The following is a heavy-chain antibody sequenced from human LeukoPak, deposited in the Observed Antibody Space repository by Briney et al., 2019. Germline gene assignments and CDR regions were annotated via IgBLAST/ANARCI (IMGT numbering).Heavy chain of an antibody. J-gene: IGHJ3*02. CDR1: GYSFTSYW. D-gene: IGHD2-2*01. Sequence: GESLKISCKGSGYSFTSYWIGWVRQMPGKGLEWMGIIYPGDSDTRYSPSFQGQATISADKSISTAYLQWSSLKASDTAMYYCARFEGYCSSTSCARGYDAFDIWGQGTMVTVSS. CDR3: ARFEGYCSSTSCARGYDAFDI. CDR2: IYPGDSDT. V-gene: IGHV5-51*01.